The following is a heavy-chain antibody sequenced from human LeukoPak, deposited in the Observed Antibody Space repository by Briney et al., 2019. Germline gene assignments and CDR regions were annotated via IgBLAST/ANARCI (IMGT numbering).Heavy chain of an antibody. D-gene: IGHD2-15*01. CDR1: GGSISSYY. CDR2: IYYSGST. CDR3: ARLACSGGSCYLDY. Sequence: SETLSLTCTVSGGSISSYYWSWIRQPPGKGLEWIGYIYYSGSTTYNPSLKSRVTISVDTSKNQFSLKLSSVTAADTAVYYCARLACSGGSCYLDYWGQGTLVTVSS. V-gene: IGHV4-59*08. J-gene: IGHJ4*02.